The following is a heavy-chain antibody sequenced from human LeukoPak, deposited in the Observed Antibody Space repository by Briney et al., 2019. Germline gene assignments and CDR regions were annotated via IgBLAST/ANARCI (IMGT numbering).Heavy chain of an antibody. D-gene: IGHD7-27*01. CDR2: INQEESVA. Sequence: PGGSLRLSCAASGFTFSSYAMSWVRQAPGKGLEWVAIINQEESVASYVDSVKGRFTISRDNAKDSLYLHMTNLRAEDTAVYYCARADWGSIDYWGQGNQVAVS. J-gene: IGHJ4*02. CDR3: ARADWGSIDY. CDR1: GFTFSSYA. V-gene: IGHV3-7*01.